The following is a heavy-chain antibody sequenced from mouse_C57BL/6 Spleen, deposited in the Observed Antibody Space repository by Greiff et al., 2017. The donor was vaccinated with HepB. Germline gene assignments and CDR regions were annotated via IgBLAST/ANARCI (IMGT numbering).Heavy chain of an antibody. Sequence: QVQLQQSGAELVRPGTSVKVSCKASGYAFTNYLIEWVKQRPGQGLEWIGVINPGSGGTNYNEKFKGKATLTADKSSSTAYMQLSSLTSEDSAVYFCARDYGSSYLDYWGQGTTLTVSS. CDR3: ARDYGSSYLDY. CDR1: GYAFTNYL. J-gene: IGHJ2*01. V-gene: IGHV1-54*01. D-gene: IGHD1-1*01. CDR2: INPGSGGT.